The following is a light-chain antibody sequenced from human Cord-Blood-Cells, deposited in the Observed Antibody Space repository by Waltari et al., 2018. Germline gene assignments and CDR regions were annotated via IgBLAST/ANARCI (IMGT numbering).Light chain of an antibody. CDR2: RNN. V-gene: IGLV1-47*01. CDR3: AAWDDSLSGL. J-gene: IGLJ3*02. CDR1: SSNIGSNY. Sequence: QSVLTQPPSASGTPGQRVTISCSGSSSNIGSNYVYWYQQLPGTPPKLLIYRNNQRPSGVPDRFSGSKSGTSASLAISGLRSEDEADYYCAAWDDSLSGLFGGGTKLTVL.